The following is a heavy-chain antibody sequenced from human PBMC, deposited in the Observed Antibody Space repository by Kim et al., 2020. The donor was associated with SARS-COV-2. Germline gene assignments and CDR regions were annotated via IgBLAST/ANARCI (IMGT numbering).Heavy chain of an antibody. CDR3: ARLPSGEYCSSTSCHPHYYYYGMDV. CDR2: ISSSSSYI. V-gene: IGHV3-21*01. Sequence: GGSLRLSCAASGFTFSSYSMNWVRQAPGKGLEWVSSISSSSSYIYYADSVKGRFTISRDNAKNSLYLQMNSLRAEDTAVYYCARLPSGEYCSSTSCHPHYYYYGMDVWGQGTTVTVSS. D-gene: IGHD2-2*01. J-gene: IGHJ6*02. CDR1: GFTFSSYS.